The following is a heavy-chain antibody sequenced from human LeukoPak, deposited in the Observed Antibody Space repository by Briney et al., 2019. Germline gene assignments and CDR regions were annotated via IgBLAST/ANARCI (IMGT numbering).Heavy chain of an antibody. CDR1: GGSISSYY. J-gene: IGHJ6*02. CDR2: INHSGTT. V-gene: IGHV4-34*01. CDR3: ARGRGRYYGMDV. Sequence: PSETLSLTCTVSGGSISSYYWSWIRQHPGKGLEWIAEINHSGTTNYNPSLKSRVTISVDTSKKQFSLNLTSLTAADTAIYYCARGRGRYYGMDVWGQGTAVTVSS.